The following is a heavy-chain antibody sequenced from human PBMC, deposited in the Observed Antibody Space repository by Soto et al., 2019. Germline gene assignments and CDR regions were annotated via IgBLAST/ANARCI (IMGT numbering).Heavy chain of an antibody. D-gene: IGHD6-19*01. V-gene: IGHV1-69*13. J-gene: IGHJ6*02. CDR1: GGTFSSYA. CDR3: ARDNDSSGWTLSYYYGMDV. CDR2: IIPIFGTA. Sequence: GASVKVSCKASGGTFSSYAISWVRQAPGQGLEWMGGIIPIFGTANYAQKFQGRVTITADESTSTAYMELSSLRSEDTAVYYCARDNDSSGWTLSYYYGMDVWRQGTTVTVSS.